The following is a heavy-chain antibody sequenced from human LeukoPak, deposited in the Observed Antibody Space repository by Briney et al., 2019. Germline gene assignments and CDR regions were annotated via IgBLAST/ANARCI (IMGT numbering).Heavy chain of an antibody. D-gene: IGHD4-17*01. CDR1: GFTFSSYS. J-gene: IGHJ5*02. CDR3: ARVEGLTTLDP. V-gene: IGHV3-21*04. Sequence: PGGSLRLSCAASGFTFSSYSMNWVRQAPGKGLEWVSSVSSSSYIYYADSVKGRFTISRDNSKNTLYLQMNSLRAEDTAVYYCARVEGLTTLDPWGQGTLVTVSP. CDR2: VSSSSYI.